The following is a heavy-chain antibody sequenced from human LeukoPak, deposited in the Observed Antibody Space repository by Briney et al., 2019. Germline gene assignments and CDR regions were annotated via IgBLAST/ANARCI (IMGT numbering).Heavy chain of an antibody. Sequence: VGSLRLSRAASGLTVSNNYMKWVRQAPGEGLEWVSLIYSGGSTYYADSVKGRFTISRDNPKNTVYLQMNNLRAEDTAVYYCARDRHCSGGSCSGLWGQGTLVTVSS. D-gene: IGHD2-15*01. CDR2: IYSGGST. CDR1: GLTVSNNY. J-gene: IGHJ4*02. CDR3: ARDRHCSGGSCSGL. V-gene: IGHV3-53*01.